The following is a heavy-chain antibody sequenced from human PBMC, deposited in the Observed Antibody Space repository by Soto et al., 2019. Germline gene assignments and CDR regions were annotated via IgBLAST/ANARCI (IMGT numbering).Heavy chain of an antibody. D-gene: IGHD6-19*01. CDR2: ISSDGRNE. J-gene: IGHJ4*02. CDR3: ARGTGWFFF. V-gene: IGHV3-30*04. CDR1: GFTFGRSS. Sequence: QVQLVESGGGVVQPGRSLRLSCAASGFTFGRSSLHWARQAPGKGLEWVAGISSDGRNEFYADSVRGRFTISRDNSMSTLELVMNTLGSDDTAVYYCARGTGWFFFWGQGTLVIVSS.